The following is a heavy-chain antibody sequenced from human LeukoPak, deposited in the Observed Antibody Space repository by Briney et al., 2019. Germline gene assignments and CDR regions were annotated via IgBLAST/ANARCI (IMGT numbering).Heavy chain of an antibody. J-gene: IGHJ4*02. Sequence: PSGTLSLTCGVSGGSITSTNYWTWVRQPPGKGLEWIGEVNLQGSTNYNPSLMGRVTISVDMSENHISLQLTSVTAADTAVYYCARGTMTTVTYYFDYWGQGTLVTVSS. V-gene: IGHV4-4*02. CDR1: GGSITSTNY. D-gene: IGHD4-17*01. CDR3: ARGTMTTVTYYFDY. CDR2: VNLQGST.